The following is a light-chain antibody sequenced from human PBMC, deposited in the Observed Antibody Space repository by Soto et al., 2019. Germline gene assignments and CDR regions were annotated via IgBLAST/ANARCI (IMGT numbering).Light chain of an antibody. CDR2: DVS. CDR3: SSYTSSSTYV. V-gene: IGLV2-14*01. CDR1: SSDVGDYNY. J-gene: IGLJ1*01. Sequence: QSALAQPASVSGSPGQSITISCTGTSSDVGDYNYVSWYQQHPGKATKLMIFDVSNRPSGVSNRFSGSKSGNTASLTISELQAEDEADYYCSSYTSSSTYVFGTGTKVTVL.